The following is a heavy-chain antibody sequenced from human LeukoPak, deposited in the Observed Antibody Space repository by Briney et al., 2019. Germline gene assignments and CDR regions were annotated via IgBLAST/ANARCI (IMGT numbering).Heavy chain of an antibody. J-gene: IGHJ4*02. Sequence: PGGSLRLSCAASGFTFSSYAMSWVRQAPGKGLEWVSAISGSGGSTYYADSVKGRFTISRDNSKNTLYLQMNSLRAEDTAVYYCAKRSPTYYYDSSGYYAPFDYWGQETLVTVSS. CDR3: AKRSPTYYYDSSGYYAPFDY. CDR2: ISGSGGST. D-gene: IGHD3-22*01. CDR1: GFTFSSYA. V-gene: IGHV3-23*01.